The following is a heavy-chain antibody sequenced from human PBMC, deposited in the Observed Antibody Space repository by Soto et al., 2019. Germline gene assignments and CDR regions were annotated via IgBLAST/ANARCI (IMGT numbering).Heavy chain of an antibody. CDR2: IWYDGSNK. CDR3: ARDGVHDYVWGSYRGRAFDY. CDR1: GFTFSSYG. Sequence: QVQLVEYGGGVVQPGRSLRLSCAASGFTFSSYGMHWVRQAPGKGLEWVAVIWYDGSNKYYADSVKGRFTISRDNSKNTLYLQMNSLRAEDTAVYYCARDGVHDYVWGSYRGRAFDYWGQGTLVTVSS. V-gene: IGHV3-33*01. D-gene: IGHD3-16*02. J-gene: IGHJ4*02.